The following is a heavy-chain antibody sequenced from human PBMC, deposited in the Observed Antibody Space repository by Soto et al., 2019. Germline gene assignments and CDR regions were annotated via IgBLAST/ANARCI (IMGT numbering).Heavy chain of an antibody. J-gene: IGHJ4*02. CDR1: GFTFSSYA. CDR2: ISYDGSSK. Sequence: QVQLVESGGGVVQPGRSLRLSCAASGFTFSSYAMHWVRQAPGKGLEWVAVISYDGSSKYYADYVKGRFTISRDNSKNTLYLQMNSLRAEDTAVYYCARDRSEGCGGDCATFDYWGQGTLVTVCS. V-gene: IGHV3-30-3*01. D-gene: IGHD2-21*02. CDR3: ARDRSEGCGGDCATFDY.